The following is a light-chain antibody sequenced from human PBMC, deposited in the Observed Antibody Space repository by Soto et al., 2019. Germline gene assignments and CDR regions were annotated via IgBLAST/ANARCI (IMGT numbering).Light chain of an antibody. CDR3: SSYTSSSTLVV. CDR2: EVS. CDR1: SSDVGGYNY. J-gene: IGLJ2*01. V-gene: IGLV2-14*01. Sequence: SVLTQPASVSGSPGQSITISCTGTSSDVGGYNYVSWYQQHPGKAPKLMIYEVSNRPSGVSNRFSGSKSGNTASLTISGLQAEDEADYYCSSYTSSSTLVVFGGGTQLTVL.